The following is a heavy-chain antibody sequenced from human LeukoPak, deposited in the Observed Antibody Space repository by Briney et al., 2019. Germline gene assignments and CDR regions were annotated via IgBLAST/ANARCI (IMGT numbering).Heavy chain of an antibody. J-gene: IGHJ4*02. CDR2: IKQDGSEK. D-gene: IGHD2-15*01. CDR1: GFTFSTYW. CDR3: ARDWLMSSVGRCHFDY. Sequence: QAGGSLRLSCAASGFTFSTYWMSWVRRAPGKGLEWVANIKQDGSEKYYVDSVKGRFTTSRDNAKNSLYLQMNRLRAEDTAVYYCARDWLMSSVGRCHFDYWGQGTLVTVSS. V-gene: IGHV3-7*01.